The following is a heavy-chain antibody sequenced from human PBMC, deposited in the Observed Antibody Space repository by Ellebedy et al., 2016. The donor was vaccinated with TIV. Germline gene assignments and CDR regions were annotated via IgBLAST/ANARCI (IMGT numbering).Heavy chain of an antibody. Sequence: SETLSLXCTVSGGSISSGGYYWSWIRQHPGKGLEWIGYIYYSGSTYYNPSLKSRVTISVDTSKNQFSLKLSSVTAADTAVYYCARDPGGIAALDYWGQGTLVTVSS. CDR2: IYYSGST. D-gene: IGHD6-6*01. J-gene: IGHJ4*02. CDR3: ARDPGGIAALDY. V-gene: IGHV4-31*03. CDR1: GGSISSGGYY.